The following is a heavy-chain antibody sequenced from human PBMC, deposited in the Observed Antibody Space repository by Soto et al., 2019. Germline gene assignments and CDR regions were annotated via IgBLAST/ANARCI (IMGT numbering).Heavy chain of an antibody. J-gene: IGHJ3*01. CDR2: IYWDDDD. CDR1: GFSLNTYGVG. D-gene: IGHD3-22*01. Sequence: QITLKESGPPVVKPTQTLTLTCTFSGFSLNTYGVGVAWIRQPPGKALEWLALIYWDDDDRYSPSLRSRLIITKDTYKNQVVLTITIMDPMDTATYYCAHRRKDSGSHNAFDVWGQGTMVTVSS. V-gene: IGHV2-5*02. CDR3: AHRRKDSGSHNAFDV.